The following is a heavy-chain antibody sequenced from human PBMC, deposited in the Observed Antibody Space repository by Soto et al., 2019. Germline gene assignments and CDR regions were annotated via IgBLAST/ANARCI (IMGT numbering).Heavy chain of an antibody. J-gene: IGHJ6*02. Sequence: GGSLRLSCAASGFTFSSYWMSWVRQAPGKGLEWVANIMQDGSEKYYVDSVKGRFTISRDNAKNSLYLQMNSLRAEDTAVYYCARDLRDYYDSSGYLGYYYYGMDVWGQGTTVTVSS. CDR2: IMQDGSEK. CDR1: GFTFSSYW. D-gene: IGHD3-22*01. CDR3: ARDLRDYYDSSGYLGYYYYGMDV. V-gene: IGHV3-7*03.